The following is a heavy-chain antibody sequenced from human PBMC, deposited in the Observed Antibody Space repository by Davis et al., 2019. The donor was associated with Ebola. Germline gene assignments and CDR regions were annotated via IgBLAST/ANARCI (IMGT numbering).Heavy chain of an antibody. D-gene: IGHD3-3*01. CDR2: IIPILGIA. J-gene: IGHJ4*02. CDR3: ARANDFWSGFDY. CDR1: GGTFISYA. V-gene: IGHV1-69*04. Sequence: SVKVSCKASGGTFISYAISWVRQAPGQGLEWMGRIIPILGIANYAQKFQGRVTITADKSTNTAYMELSSLRSEDTAVYYCARANDFWSGFDYWGQGTLVTVSS.